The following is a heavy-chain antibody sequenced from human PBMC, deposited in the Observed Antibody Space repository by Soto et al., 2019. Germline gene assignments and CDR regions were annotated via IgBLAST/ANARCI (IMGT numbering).Heavy chain of an antibody. CDR3: ASSHCSGGSCCSFFDY. Sequence: GGSLRLSCAASGFTFSSYGMHWVRQAPGKGLEWVAVIWYDGSNKYYADSVKGRFTISRDNSKNTLYLQMNSLRAEDTAVYYCASSHCSGGSCCSFFDYWGQGTLVTVSS. D-gene: IGHD2-15*01. CDR1: GFTFSSYG. J-gene: IGHJ4*02. CDR2: IWYDGSNK. V-gene: IGHV3-33*01.